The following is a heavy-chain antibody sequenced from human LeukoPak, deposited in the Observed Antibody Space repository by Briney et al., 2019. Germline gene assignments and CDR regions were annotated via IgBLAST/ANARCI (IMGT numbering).Heavy chain of an antibody. CDR1: GGTFSSYA. J-gene: IGHJ6*03. D-gene: IGHD3-10*01. CDR2: IIPIFGTA. V-gene: IGHV1-69*05. Sequence: RASVKASCKASGGTFSSYAISWVRQAPGQGLGWMGRIIPIFGTANYAQKFQGRVTITTDESTSTAYMELSSLRSEDTAVYYCARVVLVPRDFGEPYYYMDVWGKGTTVTVSS. CDR3: ARVVLVPRDFGEPYYYMDV.